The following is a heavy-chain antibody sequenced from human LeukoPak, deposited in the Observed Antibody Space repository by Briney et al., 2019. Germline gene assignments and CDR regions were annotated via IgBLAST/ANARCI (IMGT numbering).Heavy chain of an antibody. J-gene: IGHJ4*02. CDR1: RCTFSSYA. CDR2: ISYDGSNK. Sequence: GGSLRLSCAASRCTFSSYALHWVRQAPGKGLEWVAVISYDGSNKYYADSVKGRFTISRDNSKNTLYLQMNSLRAEDTAVYYCARDGGSYDYWGQGTLVTVSS. V-gene: IGHV3-30-3*01. D-gene: IGHD1-26*01. CDR3: ARDGGSYDY.